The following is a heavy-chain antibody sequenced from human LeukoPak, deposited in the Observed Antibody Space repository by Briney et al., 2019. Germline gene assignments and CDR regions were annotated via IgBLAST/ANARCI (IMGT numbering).Heavy chain of an antibody. Sequence: ASVKVSCKASGGTFSSYAISWVRQAPGQGLEWMGGIIPIFGTANYAQKFQGRVTMTRDTSISTAYMELSRLRSDDTAVYYCARTVDTAIIIDYWGQGTLVTVSS. CDR2: IIPIFGTA. V-gene: IGHV1-69*05. J-gene: IGHJ4*02. CDR1: GGTFSSYA. CDR3: ARTVDTAIIIDY. D-gene: IGHD5-18*01.